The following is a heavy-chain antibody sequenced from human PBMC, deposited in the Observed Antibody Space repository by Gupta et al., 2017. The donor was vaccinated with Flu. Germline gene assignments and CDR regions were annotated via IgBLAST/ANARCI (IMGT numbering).Heavy chain of an antibody. V-gene: IGHV3-13*04. D-gene: IGHD1-1*01. CDR2: IGTAGDT. CDR1: GFTFSSYD. CDR3: ARENWNDRAFDI. J-gene: IGHJ3*02. Sequence: EVQLVESWGGLVQPGGSLRLSCAASGFTFSSYDMHWVRQATGKGLEWVSAIGTAGDTYYPGSVKGRFTISRENAKNSLYLQMNSLRAGDTAVFYCARENWNDRAFDIWGQGTMVTVSS.